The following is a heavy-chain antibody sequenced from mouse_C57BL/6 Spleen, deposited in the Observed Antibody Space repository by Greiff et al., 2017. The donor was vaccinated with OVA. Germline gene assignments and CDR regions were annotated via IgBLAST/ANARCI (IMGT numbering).Heavy chain of an antibody. J-gene: IGHJ4*01. D-gene: IGHD1-1*01. Sequence: VKLQQSGAELARPGASVKLSCKASGYTFTSYGISWVKQRTGQGLEWIGEIYPRSGNTYYNEKFKGKATLTADKSSSTAYMELRSLTSEDSAVYFCAREGTITTVVATGAMDYWGQGTSVTVSS. CDR3: AREGTITTVVATGAMDY. CDR2: IYPRSGNT. V-gene: IGHV1-81*01. CDR1: GYTFTSYG.